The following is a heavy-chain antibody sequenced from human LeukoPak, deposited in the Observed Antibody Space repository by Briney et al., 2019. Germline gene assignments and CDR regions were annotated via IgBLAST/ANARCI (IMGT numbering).Heavy chain of an antibody. CDR2: LYSGGGT. J-gene: IGHJ4*02. CDR1: GFTVSSNH. V-gene: IGHV3-66*01. D-gene: IGHD3-10*01. CDR3: ARDRGFN. Sequence: TGGSLRLSCAASGFTVSSNHVSWVREAPGKGLEWVSVLYSGGGTYYADSVKGRFTISRDNSKNTLYLQMNSLRVEDTAVYYCARDRGFNWGQGTLVTVSS.